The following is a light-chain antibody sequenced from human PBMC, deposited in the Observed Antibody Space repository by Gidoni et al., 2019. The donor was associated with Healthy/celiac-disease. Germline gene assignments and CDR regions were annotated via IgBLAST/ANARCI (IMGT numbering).Light chain of an antibody. Sequence: FMLTQPHSVSESPGTTVTISCTRSSGSIASNYVQWYQQRPGRSPTTVIYEDNQRPSGVPDRFSGSIDSSSNSASLTISGLKTEDEADYYCQSYDSSNQRVFGGGTKLTVL. CDR1: SGSIASNY. J-gene: IGLJ3*02. CDR2: EDN. V-gene: IGLV6-57*01. CDR3: QSYDSSNQRV.